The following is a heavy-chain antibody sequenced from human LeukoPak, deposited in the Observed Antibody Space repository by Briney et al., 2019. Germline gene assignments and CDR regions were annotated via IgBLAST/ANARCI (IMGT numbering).Heavy chain of an antibody. J-gene: IGHJ4*02. V-gene: IGHV3-13*01. CDR1: GFTFIDYD. Sequence: GGSLRLSCAASGFTFIDYDMHWVRQVIGKGLEWDSAIGIRGDTHYSGSVKGRLTISRENAESSLYLQMNSLRAEDTAVYYCARGGIQVSGIDEFDYWGQGTLVTVSS. CDR3: ARGGIQVSGIDEFDY. D-gene: IGHD6-19*01. CDR2: IGIRGDT.